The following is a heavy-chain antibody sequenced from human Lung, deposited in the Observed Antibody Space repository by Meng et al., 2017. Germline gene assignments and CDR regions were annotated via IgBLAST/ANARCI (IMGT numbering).Heavy chain of an antibody. J-gene: IGHJ4*02. CDR2: INHRGRT. D-gene: IGHD2-15*01. CDR1: VGSFSGYQ. V-gene: IGHV4-34*01. Sequence: QVQLQQWGAGELKPSATLSLTCAVYVGSFSGYQWNWIRQSPGKGLEWIGDINHRGRTNYNPSLKSRVTISVDTSKNQFSLKLSSVTAADTAVYYCARDQGGAGGYWGQGTLVTVSS. CDR3: ARDQGGAGGY.